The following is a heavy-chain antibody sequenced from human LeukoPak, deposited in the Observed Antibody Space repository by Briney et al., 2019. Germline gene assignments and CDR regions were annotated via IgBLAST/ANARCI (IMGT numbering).Heavy chain of an antibody. CDR3: ARDKWTTVTTH. V-gene: IGHV3-21*01. J-gene: IGHJ4*02. CDR1: GFTFSSYS. CDR2: ISSSSSYI. Sequence: GGSPRLPCAASGFTFSSYSMNWVRQAPGKGLEWVSSISSSSSYIYYADSVKGRFTISRDNAKNSLYLQMNSLRAEDTAVYYCARDKWTTVTTHWGQGTLVTVSS. D-gene: IGHD4-17*01.